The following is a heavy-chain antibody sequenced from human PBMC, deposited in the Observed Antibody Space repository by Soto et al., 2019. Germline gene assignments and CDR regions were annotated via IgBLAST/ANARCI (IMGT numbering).Heavy chain of an antibody. CDR1: GFTFISYE. CDR3: ATNPDGYIRDWFDP. J-gene: IGHJ5*02. V-gene: IGHV3-48*03. CDR2: ISSSGSTI. D-gene: IGHD5-12*01. Sequence: HPWGSLRLSCAASGFTFISYEINCFRHSPGKGLEWVSYISSSGSTIYYADSVKGRFTISRDNAKNSLYLQMNSPRAEDTAVYYCATNPDGYIRDWFDPWGQGTLVTVSS.